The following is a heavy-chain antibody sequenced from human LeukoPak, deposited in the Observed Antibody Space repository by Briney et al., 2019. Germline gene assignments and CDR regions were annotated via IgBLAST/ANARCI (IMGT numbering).Heavy chain of an antibody. CDR1: GGSISSSSYY. CDR3: ALLAAREYFDY. J-gene: IGHJ4*02. Sequence: SETLSLTCTVSGGSISSSSYYWGWIRQPPGKGLEWIGSIYYSGSTYYNPSLKSRVTISVDTSKNQFSLKLSSVTAADTAVYYCALLAAREYFDYWGQGTLVTVSS. V-gene: IGHV4-39*01. D-gene: IGHD6-6*01. CDR2: IYYSGST.